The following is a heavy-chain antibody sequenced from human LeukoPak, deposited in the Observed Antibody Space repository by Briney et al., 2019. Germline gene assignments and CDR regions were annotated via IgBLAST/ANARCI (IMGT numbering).Heavy chain of an antibody. J-gene: IGHJ4*02. V-gene: IGHV3-7*01. CDR3: ARDGYNYVNGFDY. Sequence: GGSLRLSCAASGFTFDDYGMSWVRQAPGKGLEWVANIKQDGSEKYYVDSVKGRFTISRDNANKSLYLQMNSLRAEDTAVYYCARDGYNYVNGFDYWGQGTLVTVSS. D-gene: IGHD5-18*01. CDR2: IKQDGSEK. CDR1: GFTFDDYG.